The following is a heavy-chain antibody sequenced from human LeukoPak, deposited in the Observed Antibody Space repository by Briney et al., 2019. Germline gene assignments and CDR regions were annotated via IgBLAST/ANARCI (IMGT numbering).Heavy chain of an antibody. CDR3: ARVARWIYSNYGVWFDP. CDR2: IYYSGST. D-gene: IGHD4-11*01. CDR1: GGSISSSSYY. V-gene: IGHV4-39*01. J-gene: IGHJ5*02. Sequence: SETLSLTCTVSGGSISSSSYYWGWIRQPPGKGLEWIGSIYYSGSTYYNPSLKSRVTISVETSKNQFSLRLSSVTAADTAVYYCARVARWIYSNYGVWFDPWGQGTLVTVSS.